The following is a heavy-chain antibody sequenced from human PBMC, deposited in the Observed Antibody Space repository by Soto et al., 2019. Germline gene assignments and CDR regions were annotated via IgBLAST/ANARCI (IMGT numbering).Heavy chain of an antibody. CDR3: ARQDGFGLYYFDY. D-gene: IGHD3-10*01. CDR2: IYPADSDT. CDR1: GYSFTGYW. Sequence: PGESLKISCSFSGYSFTGYWIAWVRQMPGKGLEWMGIIYPADSDTRYSPSFQGQVTISADKSISTAYLQWSSLKASDTAMYYCARQDGFGLYYFDYWGQGALVTVS. V-gene: IGHV5-51*01. J-gene: IGHJ4*02.